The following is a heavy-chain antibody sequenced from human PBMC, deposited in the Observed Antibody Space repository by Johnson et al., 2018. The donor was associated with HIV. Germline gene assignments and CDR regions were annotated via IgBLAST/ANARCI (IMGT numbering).Heavy chain of an antibody. Sequence: QVQLVESGGGVVQPGRSLRLSCAASGFTFSSYGMHWVRQAPGKGLEWVAVISYDGSNKYYADSVKGRFTISRDNSKNTVYLQMNSLRAEDTAVYYCARDYYDSSGYYPDAFDIWGQGTMVTVSS. D-gene: IGHD3-22*01. CDR2: ISYDGSNK. CDR3: ARDYYDSSGYYPDAFDI. CDR1: GFTFSSYG. V-gene: IGHV3-30*19. J-gene: IGHJ3*02.